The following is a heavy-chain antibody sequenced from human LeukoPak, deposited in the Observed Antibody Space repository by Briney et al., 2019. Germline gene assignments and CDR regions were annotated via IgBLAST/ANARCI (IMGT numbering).Heavy chain of an antibody. V-gene: IGHV4-61*01. CDR1: GYSISSGYY. D-gene: IGHD6-19*01. J-gene: IGHJ4*02. Sequence: SETLSLTCTVSGYSISSGYYWSWIRQPPGKGLEWIGYIYSSGSTNYNPSLKGRVIISIDTSKNQLSLKLSSATAADTAVYYCARGTLTVAGLFDYWGQGTLVTVSS. CDR3: ARGTLTVAGLFDY. CDR2: IYSSGST.